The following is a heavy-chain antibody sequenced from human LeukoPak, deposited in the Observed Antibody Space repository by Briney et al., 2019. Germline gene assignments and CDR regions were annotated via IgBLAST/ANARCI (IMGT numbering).Heavy chain of an antibody. CDR3: ARRLHDSGSYSADY. J-gene: IGHJ4*02. CDR1: GFTFSSFD. CDR2: IKFDGSQK. Sequence: PGGSLRLSCGPSGFTFSSFDMHWVRQRPDKGLEWVAFIKFDGSQKYYADSVRGRFTVSRYNSRNMLYLQLDSLRDDDTAVYYCARRLHDSGSYSADYWGQGTLVTVSS. D-gene: IGHD3-10*01. V-gene: IGHV3-30*02.